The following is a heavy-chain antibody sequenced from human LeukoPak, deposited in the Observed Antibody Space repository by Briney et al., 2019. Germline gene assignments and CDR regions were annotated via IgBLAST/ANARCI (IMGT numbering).Heavy chain of an antibody. J-gene: IGHJ4*02. CDR3: ARGGTVAGYRSPLKSHFDS. V-gene: IGHV4-34*01. CDR1: GGSFSAYY. CDR2: ITHSRST. D-gene: IGHD6-19*01. Sequence: SETLSLTCGVYGGSFSAYYWTWIRQPPAKGLEWIGEITHSRSTEENPSLESPVTMSVDTSKNQFSMKLTSLTAADTAVYYCARGGTVAGYRSPLKSHFDSWGQGTLVTVSS.